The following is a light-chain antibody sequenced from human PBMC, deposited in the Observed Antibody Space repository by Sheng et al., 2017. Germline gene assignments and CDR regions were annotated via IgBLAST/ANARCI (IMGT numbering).Light chain of an antibody. CDR2: AAS. CDR3: QQSYSTPMHT. J-gene: IGKJ2*01. V-gene: IGKV1-39*01. CDR1: QSISNY. Sequence: IQMTQSPSSLSASVGDRVIVTCRASQSISNYLNWYQQKPGKAPKLLIYAASSLQSGVPSRFSGTGSGTDFTLTISSLQPEDFAIYYCQQSYSTPMHTFGQGTKLEIK.